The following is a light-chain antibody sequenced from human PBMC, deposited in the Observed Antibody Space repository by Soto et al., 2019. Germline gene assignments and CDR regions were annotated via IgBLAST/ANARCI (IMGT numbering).Light chain of an antibody. CDR2: AAT. CDR3: QQHHKWPLT. Sequence: EIVKTQSPATLSVSPGEGATLSCTASESINNNLAWYQQKPGQAPRLLIYAATTRATGFPARFSGSGSGTEFTLTISSLQSEDFAVYYCQQHHKWPLTFGGGTKVDIK. J-gene: IGKJ4*01. V-gene: IGKV3-15*01. CDR1: ESINNN.